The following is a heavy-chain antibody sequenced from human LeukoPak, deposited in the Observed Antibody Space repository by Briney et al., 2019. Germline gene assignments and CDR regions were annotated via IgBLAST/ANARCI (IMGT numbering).Heavy chain of an antibody. CDR1: GGSFSGYY. CDR2: INHSGST. J-gene: IGHJ5*02. D-gene: IGHD4-17*01. CDR3: ARGGPHYGGRHWFDP. Sequence: SETLSLTCAVYGGSFSGYYWSWIRQPPAKGLEWIGEINHSGSTNYNPSLKSRVTISVDTSKNQFSLKLSSVTAADTAVYYCARGGPHYGGRHWFDPWGQGTLVTVSS. V-gene: IGHV4-34*01.